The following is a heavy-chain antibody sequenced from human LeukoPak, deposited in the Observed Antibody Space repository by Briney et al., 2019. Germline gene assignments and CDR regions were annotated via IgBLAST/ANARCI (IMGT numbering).Heavy chain of an antibody. CDR1: GGSFSGYY. CDR3: ASGSYAFYYMDV. V-gene: IGHV4-34*01. J-gene: IGHJ6*03. D-gene: IGHD1-26*01. CDR2: INHSGST. Sequence: SETLSLTCAVYGGSFSGYYWSWIRQPPGKGLEWIGEINHSGSTNYNPSLKSRVTISVDTSKNQFSLKLSSVTAADTAVYYCASGSYAFYYMDVWGKGTTVTVSS.